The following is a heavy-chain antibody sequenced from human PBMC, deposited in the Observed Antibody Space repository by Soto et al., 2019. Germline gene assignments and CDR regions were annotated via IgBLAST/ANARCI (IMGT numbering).Heavy chain of an antibody. J-gene: IGHJ4*02. D-gene: IGHD3-9*01. CDR1: GGSISSGGYY. V-gene: IGHV4-31*03. CDR3: ARLWTGYYNDRPTSFDY. CDR2: IFSSGGT. Sequence: QVQLQESGPGLVKPSQTLSLTCTVSGGSISSGGYYWSWIRQHPGKGLEFIGYIFSSGGTYYNPSLKSRVTISVATSKNQLSLRLRSVSAADTALYYCARLWTGYYNDRPTSFDYWGQGTLVTVSS.